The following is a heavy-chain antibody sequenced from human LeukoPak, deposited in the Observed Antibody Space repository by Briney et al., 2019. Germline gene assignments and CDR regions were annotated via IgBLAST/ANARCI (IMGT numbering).Heavy chain of an antibody. D-gene: IGHD6-19*01. Sequence: GGSLRLSCAASGFTFSSYAMSWVRQAPGKGLEWVAVISYDGSNKYYADSVKGRFTISRDNSKNTLYLQMNSLRAEDTAVYYCARDIEWLVLGYWGQGTLVTVSS. CDR3: ARDIEWLVLGY. CDR2: ISYDGSNK. J-gene: IGHJ4*02. V-gene: IGHV3-30-3*01. CDR1: GFTFSSYA.